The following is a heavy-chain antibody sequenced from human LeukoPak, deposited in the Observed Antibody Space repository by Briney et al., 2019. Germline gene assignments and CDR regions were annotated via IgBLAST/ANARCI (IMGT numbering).Heavy chain of an antibody. CDR2: INPNSGGT. D-gene: IGHD3-16*01. J-gene: IGHJ3*02. V-gene: IGHV1-2*02. CDR1: GYTLTGYY. CDR3: AGPHNWGSYWRSQAFDI. Sequence: ASVKVSCKASGYTLTGYYMHWVRQAPGQGLEWMGWINPNSGGTNYAQKFQGRVTMTRDTSISTAYMELSRLRSDDTAVYYCAGPHNWGSYWRSQAFDIWGQGTMVTVSS.